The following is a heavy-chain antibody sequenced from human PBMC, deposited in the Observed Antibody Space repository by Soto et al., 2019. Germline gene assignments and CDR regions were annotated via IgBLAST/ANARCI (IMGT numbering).Heavy chain of an antibody. CDR2: FDPEDGET. CDR1: GYTLTELS. J-gene: IGHJ6*02. Sequence: ASVKVSCKVSGYTLTELSMHWVRQAPGKGPEWMGGFDPEDGETIYAQKFQGRVTMTEDTSTDTAYMELSSLRSEDTAVYYCATVSGYSSGSILDVWGQGTTVTVSS. D-gene: IGHD6-19*01. V-gene: IGHV1-24*01. CDR3: ATVSGYSSGSILDV.